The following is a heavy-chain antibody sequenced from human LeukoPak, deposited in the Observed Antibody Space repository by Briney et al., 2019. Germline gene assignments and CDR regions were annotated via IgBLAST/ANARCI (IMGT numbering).Heavy chain of an antibody. V-gene: IGHV3-74*01. CDR3: AKDLMRDRWFGES. J-gene: IGHJ5*02. CDR1: GFPFRSYW. CDR2: INSDGSST. Sequence: GSLQLSCAASGFPFRSYWRHWVGQAPGKGRVWVSRINSDGSSTSYADSVKGRFTISRDNAKNTLYLQMNSLRVEDTAVYYCAKDLMRDRWFGESWGQGTLVTVSS. D-gene: IGHD3-10*01.